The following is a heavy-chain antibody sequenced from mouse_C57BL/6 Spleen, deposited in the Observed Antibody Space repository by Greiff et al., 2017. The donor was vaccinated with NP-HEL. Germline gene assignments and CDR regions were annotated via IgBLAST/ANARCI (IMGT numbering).Heavy chain of an antibody. CDR1: GYAFSRSW. CDR3: ARDYSNYPLDY. CDR2: IYPGDGDT. Sequence: QVQLQQSGPELVKPGASVKISCKASGYAFSRSWMNWVKQRPGKGLEWIGRIYPGDGDTNYNGKFKGKATLTADKSSSTAYMQLSSLTSEDSAVYFCARDYSNYPLDYWGQGTTLTVSS. V-gene: IGHV1-82*01. J-gene: IGHJ2*01. D-gene: IGHD2-5*01.